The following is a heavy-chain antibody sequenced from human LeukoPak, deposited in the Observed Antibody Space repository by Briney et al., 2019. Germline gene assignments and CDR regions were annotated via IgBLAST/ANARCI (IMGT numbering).Heavy chain of an antibody. Sequence: ASVKVSCKASGYTFTSYAMNWVRQAPGQGLECMGWINTNTGNPTYAQGFTGRFVFSLDTSVSTAYLQISSLKAEDTAVYYCARRGRMYGSGSYFAFDYWGQGTLVTVSS. CDR1: GYTFTSYA. CDR3: ARRGRMYGSGSYFAFDY. V-gene: IGHV7-4-1*02. CDR2: INTNTGNP. J-gene: IGHJ4*02. D-gene: IGHD3-10*01.